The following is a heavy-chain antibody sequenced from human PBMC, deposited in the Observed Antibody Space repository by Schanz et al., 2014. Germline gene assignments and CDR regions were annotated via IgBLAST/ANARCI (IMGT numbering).Heavy chain of an antibody. CDR3: ARDGVDAAAGGNY. J-gene: IGHJ4*02. CDR1: GYTFTSYG. V-gene: IGHV1-46*03. CDR2: INPSGGGT. D-gene: IGHD6-13*01. Sequence: QVQLVQSGAEVKKPGASVKVSCKASGYTFTSYGISWVRQAPGQGLEWMGIINPSGGGTSYALRFQDRVTVTRNTSISTAYMELNSLTSEDTAVYYCARDGVDAAAGGNYWGQGTLVTVSS.